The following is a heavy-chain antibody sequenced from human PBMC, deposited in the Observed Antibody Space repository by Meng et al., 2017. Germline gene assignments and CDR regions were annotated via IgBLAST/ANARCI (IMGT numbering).Heavy chain of an antibody. J-gene: IGHJ4*02. V-gene: IGHV4-34*01. D-gene: IGHD3-22*01. Sequence: HVRLLQGGPGLFNPSESLALPFAVNGGSFSGYYWSWIRQPPGKGLEWIGEINHSGSTNYNPSLKSRVTIAVDTSKNQFSLKLSSVTAADTAVYYCARVPRATMIVDGTNFNFDYWGQGTLVTVSS. CDR1: GGSFSGYY. CDR2: INHSGST. CDR3: ARVPRATMIVDGTNFNFDY.